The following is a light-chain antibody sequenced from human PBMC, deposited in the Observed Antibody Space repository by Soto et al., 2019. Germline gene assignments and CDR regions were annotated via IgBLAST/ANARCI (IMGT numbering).Light chain of an antibody. CDR2: GNN. CDR3: QPYDSSLSGVV. Sequence: QSVLTQPPSVSGAPGQRVTISCTESSSNIGAGYDVHWYQQLPGTAPKLLIYGNNNRPSGVPERFSGSKSGTSASLAITGLQAADEANYYCQPYDSSLSGVVFGGGTKLTVL. V-gene: IGLV1-40*01. J-gene: IGLJ2*01. CDR1: SSNIGAGYD.